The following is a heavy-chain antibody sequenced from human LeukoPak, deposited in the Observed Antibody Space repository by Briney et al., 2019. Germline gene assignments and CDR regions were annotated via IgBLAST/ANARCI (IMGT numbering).Heavy chain of an antibody. CDR2: ISYSGST. Sequence: EPSETLSLTCTVSAGSISNYYWSWIRQPPGKGLEWIGYISYSGSTNYNPSLKSRVTISADTSKNLFSLKLSSVTAADTAVYHCARLDTTGGTYFAYWGQGTLVTVSS. V-gene: IGHV4-59*08. CDR3: ARLDTTGGTYFAY. J-gene: IGHJ4*02. D-gene: IGHD4-17*01. CDR1: AGSISNYY.